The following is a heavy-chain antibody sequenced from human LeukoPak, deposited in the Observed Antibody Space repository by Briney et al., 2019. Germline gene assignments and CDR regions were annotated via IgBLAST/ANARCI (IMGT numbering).Heavy chain of an antibody. D-gene: IGHD2-21*02. V-gene: IGHV1-69*04. Sequence: SVKVSCKASGYTFTGYYMHWVRQAPGQGLEWMGRIIPILGIPNYAQKFQGRVTITADKSTTTAYMELSSLRSEDTAVYYCATEAIVVVTARDYWYFDLWGRGTLVTVSS. CDR1: GYTFTGYY. CDR3: ATEAIVVVTARDYWYFDL. CDR2: IIPILGIP. J-gene: IGHJ2*01.